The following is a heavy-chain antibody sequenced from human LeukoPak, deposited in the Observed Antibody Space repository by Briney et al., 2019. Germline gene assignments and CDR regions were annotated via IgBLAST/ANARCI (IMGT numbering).Heavy chain of an antibody. CDR1: GFTFSSYW. Sequence: GGSLRLSCAASGFTFSSYWMHWVRRAPGKGLVWVSRINSDGSSTSYADAVKGRFTISRDNAKNTLYLQMNSLSAEDTAVYYCARPSQCGGGSCYSRDYWGQATLVTVSS. CDR3: ARPSQCGGGSCYSRDY. J-gene: IGHJ4*02. V-gene: IGHV3-74*01. D-gene: IGHD2-15*01. CDR2: INSDGSST.